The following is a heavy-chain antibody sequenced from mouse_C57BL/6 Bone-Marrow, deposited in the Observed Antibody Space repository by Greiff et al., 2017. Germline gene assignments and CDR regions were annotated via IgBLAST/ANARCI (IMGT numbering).Heavy chain of an antibody. CDR3: AREFITTVVGGYFDV. D-gene: IGHD1-1*01. CDR1: GFSLTSYA. Sequence: VKLEASGPGLVAPSQSLSITCTVSGFSLTSYAISWVRQPPGKGLEWLGVIWTGGGTNYNSALKSRLSISKDNSKSQVFLKMNSLQTDDTARYYCAREFITTVVGGYFDVWGTGTTVTVSS. J-gene: IGHJ1*03. V-gene: IGHV2-9-1*01. CDR2: IWTGGGT.